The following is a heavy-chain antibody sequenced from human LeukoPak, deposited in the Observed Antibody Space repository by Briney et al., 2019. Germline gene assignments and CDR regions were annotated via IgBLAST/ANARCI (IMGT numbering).Heavy chain of an antibody. CDR1: GFTFSSYS. CDR3: AREMGY. J-gene: IGHJ4*02. CDR2: ISSYSGTI. V-gene: IGHV3-48*02. Sequence: PGGSLRLSCAASGFTFSSYSMNWVRQAPGKGLEWVSYISSYSGTISYADSVKGRFAISRDNAKNSLYLQMNSLRDEDTAIYYCAREMGYWGQGTLATVSS. D-gene: IGHD5-24*01.